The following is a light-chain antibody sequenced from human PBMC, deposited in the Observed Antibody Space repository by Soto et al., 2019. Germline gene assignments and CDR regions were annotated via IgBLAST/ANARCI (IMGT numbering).Light chain of an antibody. CDR1: SSDVGGYNY. J-gene: IGLJ3*02. Sequence: QSALTQPASVSGSPGQSITISCTGTSSDVGGYNYVSWYQQHPGKAPKLMIYEVSNRPSGVSNRFSGSKSGNTASLTISGLQAEDAADYYCSSYTSSSTWVFGGGTKINVL. V-gene: IGLV2-14*01. CDR2: EVS. CDR3: SSYTSSSTWV.